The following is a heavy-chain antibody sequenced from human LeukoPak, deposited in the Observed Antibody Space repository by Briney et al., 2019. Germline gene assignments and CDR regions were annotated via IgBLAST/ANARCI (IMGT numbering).Heavy chain of an antibody. CDR3: ARRLSTYSSSPYFDY. CDR2: IYYSGST. V-gene: IGHV4-59*01. D-gene: IGHD6-6*01. J-gene: IGHJ4*02. CDR1: GGSISSYY. Sequence: SETLSLTCTVSGGSISSYYRSWIRQPPGKGLEWIGYIYYSGSTNYNPSLKSRVTISVDTSKNQFSLKLSSVTAADTAVYYCARRLSTYSSSPYFDYWGQGTLVTVSS.